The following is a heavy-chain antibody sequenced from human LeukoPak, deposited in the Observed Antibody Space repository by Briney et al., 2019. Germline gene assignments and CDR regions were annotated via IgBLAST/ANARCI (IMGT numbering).Heavy chain of an antibody. V-gene: IGHV3-48*03. J-gene: IGHJ4*02. Sequence: GGSLRLSCAASGFTFSSYEMNWVRQAPGKGLEWVSYISSSGSTIYYADFVKGRFTISRDNAKNSLYLQMNSLRAEDTAVYYCARDLSPLSNYMGDYWGQGTLVTVSS. CDR2: ISSSGSTI. D-gene: IGHD1-7*01. CDR3: ARDLSPLSNYMGDY. CDR1: GFTFSSYE.